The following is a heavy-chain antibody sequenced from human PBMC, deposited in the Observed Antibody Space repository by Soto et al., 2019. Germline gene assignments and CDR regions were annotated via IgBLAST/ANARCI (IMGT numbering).Heavy chain of an antibody. CDR3: AKIFDSGAYWGSDDYNFGMDV. Sequence: GSLRLSCAASGFTFSTGAMSWVRQAPGKGLEWVSYISVGGGATKYGDSVKGRFTTHRDNSQNTLYLEMNSLTAEDTAVYYCAKIFDSGAYWGSDDYNFGMDVWGQGTTVTVSS. CDR2: ISVGGGAT. CDR1: GFTFSTGA. D-gene: IGHD2-15*01. J-gene: IGHJ6*02. V-gene: IGHV3-23*01.